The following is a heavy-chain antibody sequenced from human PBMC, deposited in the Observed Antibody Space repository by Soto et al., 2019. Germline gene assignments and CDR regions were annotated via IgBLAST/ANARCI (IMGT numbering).Heavy chain of an antibody. CDR1: GFSFSNYG. CDR2: ISSSSSYI. Sequence: ELQLVESGGGLVKPGGSLRLSCAASGFSFSNYGMNWVRQAPGKGLEWVSSISSSSSYISYADSVKGRFTISRDNAKNSVYLQMNSLRAEDTAVYYCARSDCTSTSCYVVWFDPWGQGTLVTVSS. V-gene: IGHV3-21*01. J-gene: IGHJ5*02. D-gene: IGHD2-2*01. CDR3: ARSDCTSTSCYVVWFDP.